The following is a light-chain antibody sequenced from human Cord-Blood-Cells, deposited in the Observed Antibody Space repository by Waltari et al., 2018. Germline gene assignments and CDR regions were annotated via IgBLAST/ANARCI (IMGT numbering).Light chain of an antibody. CDR3: QQYDNLPFT. Sequence: DIQLTQSPSSLSAAAGDRVTITCQASQDISNYLNWYQQKPGKAPKLLIYDASNLETGVPSRFSGSGSETDFTFTISSLQPEDIATYYCQQYDNLPFTFGPGTKVDIK. J-gene: IGKJ3*01. CDR2: DAS. V-gene: IGKV1-33*01. CDR1: QDISNY.